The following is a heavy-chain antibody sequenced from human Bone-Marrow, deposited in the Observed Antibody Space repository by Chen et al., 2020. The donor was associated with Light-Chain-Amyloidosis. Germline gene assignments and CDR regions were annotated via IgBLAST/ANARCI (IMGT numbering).Heavy chain of an antibody. CDR3: ARRRDGYNFDY. CDR1: GYTFPNYW. J-gene: IGHJ4*02. Sequence: EVQLEQSGPEVKKPGESLKISCKGHGYTFPNYWIGWVRQMPGKGLEWMGVIYPDDSDARYSPSFEGQVTISADKSITTAYLQWRSLKASDTAMYYCARRRDGYNFDYWGQGTLVTVS. D-gene: IGHD5-12*01. CDR2: IYPDDSDA. V-gene: IGHV5-51*01.